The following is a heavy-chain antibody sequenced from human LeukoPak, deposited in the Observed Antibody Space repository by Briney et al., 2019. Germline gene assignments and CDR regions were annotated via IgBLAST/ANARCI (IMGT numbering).Heavy chain of an antibody. CDR1: GFTITRYW. D-gene: IGHD6-19*01. Sequence: GGSLRLSCAASGFTITRYWMTWVRQAPGKGLEWVANIKHDGSERDYVDSVKGRFTISRDNAKNSVYLQMNSLRAEDTAVYYCARGHSSGWYDQYYFDHWGQGTPVTVSS. CDR2: IKHDGSER. CDR3: ARGHSSGWYDQYYFDH. J-gene: IGHJ4*02. V-gene: IGHV3-7*01.